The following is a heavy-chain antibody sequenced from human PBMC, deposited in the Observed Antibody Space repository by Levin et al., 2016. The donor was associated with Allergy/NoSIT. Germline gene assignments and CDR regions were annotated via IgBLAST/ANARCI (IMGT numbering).Heavy chain of an antibody. Sequence: GGPLRLSCAASGFTFSSYEMNWVRQAPGKGLEWVSYISSSGSTIYYADSVKGRFTVSGDNAKNSLYLQMNSLRAEDTAVYYCARDSQTIYYYYGMDVWGQGTTVTVSS. D-gene: IGHD1-14*01. CDR2: ISSSGSTI. CDR1: GFTFSSYE. CDR3: ARDSQTIYYYYGMDV. V-gene: IGHV3-48*03. J-gene: IGHJ6*02.